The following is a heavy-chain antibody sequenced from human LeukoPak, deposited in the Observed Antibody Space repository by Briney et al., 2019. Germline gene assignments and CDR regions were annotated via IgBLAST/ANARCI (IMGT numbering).Heavy chain of an antibody. J-gene: IGHJ5*02. Sequence: GGSLRLSCAASGFTVSSNYMSWVRQAPGEGLEWVSVIYSGGSTYYADSVKSRFTISRDNSKNTLYLQMNSLRAEDTAVYYCARLRQRSWFDPWGQGTLVTVSS. V-gene: IGHV3-66*02. CDR3: ARLRQRSWFDP. CDR2: IYSGGST. CDR1: GFTVSSNY. D-gene: IGHD4-17*01.